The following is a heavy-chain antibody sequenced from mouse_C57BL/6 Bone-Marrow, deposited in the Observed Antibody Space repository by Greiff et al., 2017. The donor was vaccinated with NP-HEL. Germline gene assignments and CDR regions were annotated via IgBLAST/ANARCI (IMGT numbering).Heavy chain of an antibody. CDR2: IDPETGGT. V-gene: IGHV1-15*01. CDR3: TRHWWLLRRYYFGY. J-gene: IGHJ2*01. Sequence: VQLQQSGAELVRPGASVTLSCKASGYTFTDYEMHWVKQTPVHGLEWIGAIDPETGGTAYNQKFKGKAILTADKSSSTAYMELRSLTSEDSAVYYCTRHWWLLRRYYFGYGGQGTTLTVSS. CDR1: GYTFTDYE. D-gene: IGHD2-3*01.